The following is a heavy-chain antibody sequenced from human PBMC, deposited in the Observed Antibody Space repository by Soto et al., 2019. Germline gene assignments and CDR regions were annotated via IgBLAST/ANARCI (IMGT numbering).Heavy chain of an antibody. CDR1: GGTFSSYT. D-gene: IGHD1-1*01. J-gene: IGHJ5*02. CDR3: ARGVPLHTGWFDP. Sequence: GASVKVSCKASGGTFSSYTISWVRQAPGQGLEWMGRIIPILGIANYAQKFQGRVTITADKSTSTAYMELSSLRSEDTAVYYCARGVPLHTGWFDPWGQGTLVTVSS. V-gene: IGHV1-69*02. CDR2: IIPILGIA.